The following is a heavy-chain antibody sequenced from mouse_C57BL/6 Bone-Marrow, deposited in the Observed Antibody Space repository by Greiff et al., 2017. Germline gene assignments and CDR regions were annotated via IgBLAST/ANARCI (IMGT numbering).Heavy chain of an antibody. D-gene: IGHD1-1*01. Sequence: EVMLVESGEGLVKPGGSLKLSCAASGFTFSSYAMSWVRQTPEKRLEWVAYISSGGDYIYYADTVKGRFTISRDNARNTLYLQMSSLKSEDTAMYYCTRGAYDGSFYYYAMDYWGQGTSVTVSA. CDR3: TRGAYDGSFYYYAMDY. V-gene: IGHV5-9-1*02. CDR1: GFTFSSYA. CDR2: ISSGGDYI. J-gene: IGHJ4*01.